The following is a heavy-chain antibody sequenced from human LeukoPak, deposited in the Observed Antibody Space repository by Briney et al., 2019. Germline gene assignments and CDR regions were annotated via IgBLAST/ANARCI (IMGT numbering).Heavy chain of an antibody. D-gene: IGHD2-15*01. CDR1: GFSLSGYW. CDR2: NNGDGSTT. V-gene: IGHV3-74*01. CDR3: ARDPRNVGLAP. Sequence: GGSLRLSCVASGFSLSGYWMYWVRQAPGEGLMYISRNNGDGSTTNYADVVKGRFTMSRDNVKNTLYLQMNSLRVEDTAVYYCARDPRNVGLAPWGQGTLVTVSS. J-gene: IGHJ5*02.